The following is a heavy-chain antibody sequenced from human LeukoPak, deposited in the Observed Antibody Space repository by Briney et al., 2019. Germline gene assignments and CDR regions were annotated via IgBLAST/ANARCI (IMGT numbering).Heavy chain of an antibody. Sequence: HAGGSLRLSCAASGFTFSSYAMSWVRQAPGKGLEWVSAISGSGGSTYYADSVKGRFTISRDNSKNTLYLQMNSLRAEDTAVYYCAKFPNYDFWSGYHDYWGQETLVTVSS. J-gene: IGHJ4*02. CDR2: ISGSGGST. D-gene: IGHD3-3*01. V-gene: IGHV3-23*01. CDR3: AKFPNYDFWSGYHDY. CDR1: GFTFSSYA.